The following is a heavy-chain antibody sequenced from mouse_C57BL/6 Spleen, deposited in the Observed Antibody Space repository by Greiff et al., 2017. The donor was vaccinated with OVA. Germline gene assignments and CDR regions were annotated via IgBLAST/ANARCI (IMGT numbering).Heavy chain of an antibody. CDR1: GYTFTDYY. D-gene: IGHD1-1*01. Sequence: VQRVESGAELVRPGASVKLSCKASGYTFTDYYINWVKQRPGQGLEWIARIYPGSGNTYYNEKFKGKATLTAEKSSSTAYMQLSSLTSEDSAVYFCARSPTVVGGYFDYWGQGTTLTVSS. CDR2: IYPGSGNT. V-gene: IGHV1-76*01. CDR3: ARSPTVVGGYFDY. J-gene: IGHJ2*01.